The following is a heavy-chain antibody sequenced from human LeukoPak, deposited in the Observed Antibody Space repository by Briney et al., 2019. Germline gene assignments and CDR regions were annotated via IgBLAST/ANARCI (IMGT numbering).Heavy chain of an antibody. CDR3: ARDVRDVTGNYFDY. J-gene: IGHJ4*02. CDR2: IKQDGSEK. D-gene: IGHD2-8*02. Sequence: GGSLRLSCAAPGFTFSSYWMSWVRQAPGKGLEWVANIKQDGSEKYYVDSVKGRFTISRDNAKNSLYLQMNSLRAEDTAVYYCARDVRDVTGNYFDYWGQGTLVTVSS. V-gene: IGHV3-7*01. CDR1: GFTFSSYW.